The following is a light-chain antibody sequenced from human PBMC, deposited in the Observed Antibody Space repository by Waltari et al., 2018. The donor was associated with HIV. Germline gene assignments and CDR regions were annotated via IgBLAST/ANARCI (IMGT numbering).Light chain of an antibody. CDR3: KAWDSSAWV. J-gene: IGLJ3*02. CDR2: PDK. Sequence: SYEVTQPPSVSVSPGQTASITCSGDKLGDKYACWYQQKPGQSPVRVNDPDKKRPVGTPGRFSGSDSANTATLTISWTQSMDEACDHSKAWDSSAWVIGRGTKLSVL. CDR1: KLGDKY. V-gene: IGLV3-1*01.